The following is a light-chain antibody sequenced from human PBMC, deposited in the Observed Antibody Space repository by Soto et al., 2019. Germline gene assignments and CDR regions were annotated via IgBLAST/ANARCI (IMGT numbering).Light chain of an antibody. CDR3: TVWDDSLRGRL. Sequence: QAVVTQPPSASGTPGQRVTISCSGSSSNIESNYVYWYQQLPGTAPRLLIYRNNQRPSGVPDRFSGSKSDTSASLAISALRSEDEADYYCTVWDDSLRGRLFGGGTKVTVL. CDR2: RNN. CDR1: SSNIESNY. J-gene: IGLJ2*01. V-gene: IGLV1-47*01.